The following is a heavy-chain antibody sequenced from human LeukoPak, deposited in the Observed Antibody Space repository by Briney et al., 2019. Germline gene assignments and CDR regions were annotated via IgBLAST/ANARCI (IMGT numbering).Heavy chain of an antibody. V-gene: IGHV3-7*01. CDR1: GFTFNSYW. Sequence: PGGSLRLSCAASGFTFNSYWMSWVRQAPGKGLEWVANIKQDGSEKYYVDSVKGRFTISRDNGKNSLYLQMNSLRVEDTAVYYCVRDPSIAGDYWSQGTLVTVSS. D-gene: IGHD1-14*01. CDR2: IKQDGSEK. J-gene: IGHJ4*02. CDR3: VRDPSIAGDY.